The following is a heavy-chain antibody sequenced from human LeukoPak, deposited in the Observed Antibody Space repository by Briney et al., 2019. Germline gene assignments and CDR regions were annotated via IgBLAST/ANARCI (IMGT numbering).Heavy chain of an antibody. V-gene: IGHV4-39*01. CDR2: TYYSGST. CDR1: GGPISSSSYY. D-gene: IGHD5-24*01. CDR3: AAGGDGYNLSAFDI. Sequence: PSETLSLTCTVSGGPISSSSYYWGWIRQPPGKGLEWIGSTYYSGSTYYNPSLKSRVTISVDTSKNQFSLKLSSVTAADTAVYYCAAGGDGYNLSAFDIWGQGTMVTVSS. J-gene: IGHJ3*02.